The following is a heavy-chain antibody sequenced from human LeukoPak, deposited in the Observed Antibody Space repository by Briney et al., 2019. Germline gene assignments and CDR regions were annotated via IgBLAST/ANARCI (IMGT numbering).Heavy chain of an antibody. V-gene: IGHV3-21*01. CDR1: GFTFSSYS. Sequence: GSLRLSCAASGFTFSSYSMDWVRQAPGKGLEWVSSISSSSSYIYYADSVKGRFTISRDNAKNSLYLQMNSLRAEDTAVYYCAREHSSGWFRSHWFDPWGQGTLVTVSS. J-gene: IGHJ5*02. CDR2: ISSSSSYI. CDR3: AREHSSGWFRSHWFDP. D-gene: IGHD6-19*01.